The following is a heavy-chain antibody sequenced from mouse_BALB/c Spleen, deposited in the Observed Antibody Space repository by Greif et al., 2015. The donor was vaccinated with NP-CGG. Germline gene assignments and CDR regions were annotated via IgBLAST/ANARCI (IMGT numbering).Heavy chain of an antibody. D-gene: IGHD2-14*01. J-gene: IGHJ4*01. CDR1: GYTFTSYW. CDR3: VRIGGSYAMDY. V-gene: IGHV1-7*01. CDR2: INPSTGYT. Sequence: VQLQQSGAELAKPGASVKMSCKASGYTFTSYWMHWVKQRPGQGLEWIGYINPSTGYTEYNQKFKDKATLTADKSSSTAYMQLSSLTSEDSAVYYCVRIGGSYAMDYWGQGTSVTVSS.